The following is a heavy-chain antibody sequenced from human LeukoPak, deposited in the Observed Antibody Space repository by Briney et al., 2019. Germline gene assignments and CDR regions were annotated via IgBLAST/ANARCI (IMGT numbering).Heavy chain of an antibody. CDR1: GLTFSNNA. V-gene: IGHV3-30*02. Sequence: GGSLRLSCAASGLTFSNNAMHWVRQPPGNGLEWVAFIWHDGSKKYYADSVKGRFTISRDQSKNTLYLQMNSLRPEDTAVYYCAKNHTSSGHMDVWGKGTTVTVSS. CDR3: AKNHTSSGHMDV. CDR2: IWHDGSKK. J-gene: IGHJ6*03. D-gene: IGHD6-25*01.